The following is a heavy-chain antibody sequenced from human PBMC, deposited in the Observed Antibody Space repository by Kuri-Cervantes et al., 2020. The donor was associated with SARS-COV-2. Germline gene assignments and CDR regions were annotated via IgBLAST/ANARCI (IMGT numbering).Heavy chain of an antibody. CDR3: AADESDCSGGSCYHDGAY. J-gene: IGHJ4*02. CDR2: INPSGGST. CDR1: GYTFTSYY. V-gene: IGHV1-46*01. Sequence: ASVKVSCKASGYTFTSYYMHWVRQAPGQGLEWMGIINPSGGSTSYAQKFQGRVTMTRDTSTSTVYMELSSLRSEDTAVYYCAADESDCSGGSCYHDGAYWGQGTLVTVSS. D-gene: IGHD2-15*01.